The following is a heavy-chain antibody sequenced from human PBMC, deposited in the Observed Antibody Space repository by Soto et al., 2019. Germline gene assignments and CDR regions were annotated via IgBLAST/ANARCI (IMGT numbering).Heavy chain of an antibody. D-gene: IGHD3-22*01. CDR3: ARDSHYYDSSGAFDL. J-gene: IGHJ3*01. V-gene: IGHV1-69*12. CDR1: GGTFSSYA. CDR2: IIPIFGTA. Sequence: QVQLVQSGAEVKKPGSSVKVSCKASGGTFSSYAISWVRQAPGQGLEWMGGIIPIFGTANYAQKFQGRVTITADESTSTAYMGLSSVRSEDTAVYYCARDSHYYDSSGAFDLWGQGTMVTVSS.